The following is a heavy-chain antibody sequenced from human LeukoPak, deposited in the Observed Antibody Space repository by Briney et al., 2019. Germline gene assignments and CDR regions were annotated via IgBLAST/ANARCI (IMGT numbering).Heavy chain of an antibody. CDR2: ISGSGAGT. V-gene: IGHV3-23*01. Sequence: GGSLRLSCATSGFIFSSSAMSWVRQAPGKGLEWVSAISGSGAGTYYADSVKGRFTISRDNSKNTLYLQMNSLRAEDTALYYCAESFKNGWYYAFDIWGQGTMVTVSS. D-gene: IGHD6-19*01. CDR3: AESFKNGWYYAFDI. J-gene: IGHJ3*02. CDR1: GFIFSSSA.